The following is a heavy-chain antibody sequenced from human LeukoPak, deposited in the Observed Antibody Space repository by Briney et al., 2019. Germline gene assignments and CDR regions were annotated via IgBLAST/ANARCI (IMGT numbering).Heavy chain of an antibody. D-gene: IGHD3-22*01. CDR2: IYYSGST. V-gene: IGHV4-59*01. CDR1: GGSISSYY. Sequence: SETLSLTCSVSGGSISSYYWSWIRQPPGKGLEWIGYIYYSGSTNYNPSLKSRVTISVDTSKNQFSLKLSSVTAADTAVYYCARGAYYYDSSGYYDYYFDYWGQGTLVTVSS. CDR3: ARGAYYYDSSGYYDYYFDY. J-gene: IGHJ4*02.